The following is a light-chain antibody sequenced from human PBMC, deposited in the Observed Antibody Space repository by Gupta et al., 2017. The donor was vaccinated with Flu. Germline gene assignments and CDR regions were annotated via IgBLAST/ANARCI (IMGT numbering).Light chain of an antibody. CDR2: WAS. Sequence: DIVMTQSPYSLAVSPGERATINCKSSQSVLYRSNNKNYLAWYQQKPGQPPKLIIYWASTRESGVPDRFSGSGSGTDFTLTISSLQAEDVAVYYCQQYYTTPQTFGQGTKVEIK. CDR3: QQYYTTPQT. J-gene: IGKJ1*01. V-gene: IGKV4-1*01. CDR1: QSVLYRSNNKNY.